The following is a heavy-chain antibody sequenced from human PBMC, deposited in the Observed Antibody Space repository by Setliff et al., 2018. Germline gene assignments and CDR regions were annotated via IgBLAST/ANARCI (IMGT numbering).Heavy chain of an antibody. Sequence: GESLKISCAASGFTFSNAWMSWVRQAPGKGLEWVGRIKSKTDGGTTDYAAPVKGRFTISRDDSKNTLYLQMNSLKTEDTAVYYSTTAQSPMAFYYYYMDVWGKGTTVTVSS. CDR3: TTAQSPMAFYYYYMDV. D-gene: IGHD3-10*01. V-gene: IGHV3-15*01. J-gene: IGHJ6*03. CDR1: GFTFSNAW. CDR2: IKSKTDGGTT.